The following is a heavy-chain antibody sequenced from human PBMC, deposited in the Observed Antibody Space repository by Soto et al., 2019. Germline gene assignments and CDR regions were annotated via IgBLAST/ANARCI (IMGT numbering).Heavy chain of an antibody. J-gene: IGHJ3*02. CDR1: GFTFDDYA. D-gene: IGHD1-26*01. Sequence: EMQLVESGGGLVQPGRSLRLCCAASGFTFDDYAMHWVRQAPGKGLEWVSGISWNSGIIDYADSVKGRFTISRDNAKNSLYLQMNSLRAEDTALYYCTKDIECGGSHLKHAFDIWGQGTMVSVSS. CDR2: ISWNSGII. V-gene: IGHV3-9*01. CDR3: TKDIECGGSHLKHAFDI.